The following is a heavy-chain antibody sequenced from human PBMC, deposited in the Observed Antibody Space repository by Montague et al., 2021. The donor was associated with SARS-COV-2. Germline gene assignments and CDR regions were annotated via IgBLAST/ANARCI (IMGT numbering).Heavy chain of an antibody. Sequence: SVKVSCKVSEYTLTELSMHWVRQAPGKGLEWMGGFDPEDGETIYAQRFQGRVTMTEDTSTDTAYMELSSLRSEDTAVYYCATVLEKDYGGYYFDYWGQGTLVTVSS. V-gene: IGHV1-24*01. D-gene: IGHD4-17*01. J-gene: IGHJ4*02. CDR3: ATVLEKDYGGYYFDY. CDR2: FDPEDGET. CDR1: EYTLTELS.